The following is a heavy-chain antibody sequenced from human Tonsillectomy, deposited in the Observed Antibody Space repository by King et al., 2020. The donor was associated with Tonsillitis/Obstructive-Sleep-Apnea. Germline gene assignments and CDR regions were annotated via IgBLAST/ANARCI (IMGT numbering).Heavy chain of an antibody. CDR1: GFTFDDYA. J-gene: IGHJ3*02. V-gene: IGHV3-43*02. CDR3: AKDTGYSYGHDAFDI. Sequence: VQLVESGGGVVQPGGSLRLSCAASGFTFDDYAMHWVRQAPGKGLEWVSLISWDGGSTYYADSVKGRFTISRDNSKNSLYLQMNSLRTEDTALYYCAKDTGYSYGHDAFDIWGQGTMVTVSS. D-gene: IGHD5-18*01. CDR2: ISWDGGST.